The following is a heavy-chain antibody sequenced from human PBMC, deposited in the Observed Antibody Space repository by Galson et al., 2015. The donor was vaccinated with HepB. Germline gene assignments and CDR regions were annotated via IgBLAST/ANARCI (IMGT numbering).Heavy chain of an antibody. CDR2: IGSGAHSGTT. D-gene: IGHD2-8*02. J-gene: IGHJ6*02. V-gene: IGHV3-49*04. Sequence: SLRLSCASSGFTFDDYTINWVRQAPGKGLEWVGLIGSGAHSGTTKYAASVKGRFTISRGASNNIAYLHMNSLKIEDTAVYFCTRDKFACTGGTCHGSGPVYWYYYYGMDVWGQGTTVTVSS. CDR1: GFTFDDYT. CDR3: TRDKFACTGGTCHGSGPVYWYYYYGMDV.